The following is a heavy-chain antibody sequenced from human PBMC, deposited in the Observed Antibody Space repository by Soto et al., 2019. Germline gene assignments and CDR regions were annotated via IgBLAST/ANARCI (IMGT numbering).Heavy chain of an antibody. CDR1: GYTFTSYA. D-gene: IGHD2-21*02. V-gene: IGHV1-3*05. Sequence: QVQLVQSGAEEKKPGASVKVSCKASGYTFTSYAMHWVRQAPGQRLEWMGWINAGNGNTKYSQKFRCRVTITRDTSASTAYMELSSLRSEDTAVYYCARAWVVVTAPDYWGQGTLVTVSS. CDR3: ARAWVVVTAPDY. J-gene: IGHJ4*02. CDR2: INAGNGNT.